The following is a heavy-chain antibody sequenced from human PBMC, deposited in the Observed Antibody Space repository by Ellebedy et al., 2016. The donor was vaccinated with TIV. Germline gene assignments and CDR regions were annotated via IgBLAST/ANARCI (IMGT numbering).Heavy chain of an antibody. V-gene: IGHV3-23*01. D-gene: IGHD5-12*01. CDR1: GFTFTDYA. J-gene: IGHJ6*04. CDR3: ARGDIVATPRDV. CDR2: IGSNGIAT. Sequence: GESLKISCAASGFTFTDYAMSWVRQAPGKGLEWVSAIGSNGIATYYKDSVKGRFTISRDNSKNTLYLQMDSLRAEDTAVYYCARGDIVATPRDVWGKGTTVTVSS.